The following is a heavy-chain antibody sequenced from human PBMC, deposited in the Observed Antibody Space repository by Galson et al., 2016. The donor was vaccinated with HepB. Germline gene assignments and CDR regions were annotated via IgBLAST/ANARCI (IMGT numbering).Heavy chain of an antibody. V-gene: IGHV2-5*02. J-gene: IGHJ4*02. CDR2: IYWDDDK. D-gene: IGHD6-13*01. CDR3: AHSFSSSFSRLSLNILGY. CDR1: GFSLSASGVG. Sequence: PALVKPTQTLTLTCTFSGFSLSASGVGVGWIRQPPGKALEWLALIYWDDDKRYSPSLKSRLTITKDTPKNQVVLTMTNMDPVDTPTYYCAHSFSSSFSRLSLNILGYWGQGTLVTVSS.